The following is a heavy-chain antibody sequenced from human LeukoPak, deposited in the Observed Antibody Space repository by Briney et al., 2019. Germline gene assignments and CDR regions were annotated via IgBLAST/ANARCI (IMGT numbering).Heavy chain of an antibody. J-gene: IGHJ4*02. V-gene: IGHV4-38-2*02. CDR1: GYSISSGYY. Sequence: PSETLSLTCAVSGYSISSGYYWGWIRQPPGKGLEWIGSIYHSGSTYYNPSLKSRVTISVDTSKNQFSLKLSSVTAADMAVYYCARELPGYSSGWFDYWGQGTLVTVSS. CDR3: ARELPGYSSGWFDY. D-gene: IGHD6-19*01. CDR2: IYHSGST.